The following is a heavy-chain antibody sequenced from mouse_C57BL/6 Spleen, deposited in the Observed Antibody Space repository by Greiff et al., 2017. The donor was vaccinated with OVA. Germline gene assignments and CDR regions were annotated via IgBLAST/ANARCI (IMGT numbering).Heavy chain of an antibody. CDR2: ISYDGSN. CDR1: GYSITSGYY. Sequence: EVKLQESGPGLVKPSQSLSLTCSVTGYSITSGYYWNWIRQFPGNKLEWMGYISYDGSNNYNPSLKNRISITRDTSKTQFFLKLNSVTTEDTATYYCARGGIYYGLYCDYWGQGTTLTVSS. CDR3: ARGGIYYGLYCDY. V-gene: IGHV3-6*01. J-gene: IGHJ2*01. D-gene: IGHD2-1*01.